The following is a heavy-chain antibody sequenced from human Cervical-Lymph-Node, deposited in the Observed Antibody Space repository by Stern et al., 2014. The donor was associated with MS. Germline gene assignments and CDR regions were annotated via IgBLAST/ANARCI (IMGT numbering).Heavy chain of an antibody. V-gene: IGHV4-61*01. CDR3: ATEKYSYGLDV. Sequence: QVQLQESGPGLVKPSETLYLSCTVSGASVSSENYYWTWIRQSPGKRPEWVGNCYYSGSTHYNPSLQSRVTISVDTSKNKFSLELTSVTAADTAIYYCATEKYSYGLDVWGQGTAVAVS. CDR1: GASVSSENYY. CDR2: CYYSGST. J-gene: IGHJ6*02.